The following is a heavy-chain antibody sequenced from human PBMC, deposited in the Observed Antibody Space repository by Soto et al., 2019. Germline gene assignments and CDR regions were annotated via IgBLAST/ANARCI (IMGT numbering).Heavy chain of an antibody. CDR3: ARGYTSGYPSNWSDP. CDR1: GFTFSSYG. J-gene: IGHJ5*02. Sequence: QVQLVESGGGVVQPGRSLRLSCAASGFTFSSYGMHWVRQAPGKGLEWVAVISYDGSKKYYADSVKGRFTISRDNSKNTLYLQMDSLRDEDTAVYYCARGYTSGYPSNWSDPWGQGTLVTVSS. V-gene: IGHV3-30*03. D-gene: IGHD3-3*01. CDR2: ISYDGSKK.